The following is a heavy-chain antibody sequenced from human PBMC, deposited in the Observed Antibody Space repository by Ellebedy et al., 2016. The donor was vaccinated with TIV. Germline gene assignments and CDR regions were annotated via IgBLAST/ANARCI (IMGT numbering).Heavy chain of an antibody. CDR3: AKGGVPRNY. CDR1: GFTFRNYG. Sequence: GESLKISXAASGFTFRNYGMHWVRQAPGKGLEWVAVVSSDGGTTYYADSVKGRFTISRDNSKNTLYLQMNSLRGEDTAVYYCAKGGVPRNYWGQGTLVTVSS. CDR2: VSSDGGTT. V-gene: IGHV3-30*18. D-gene: IGHD3-10*01. J-gene: IGHJ4*02.